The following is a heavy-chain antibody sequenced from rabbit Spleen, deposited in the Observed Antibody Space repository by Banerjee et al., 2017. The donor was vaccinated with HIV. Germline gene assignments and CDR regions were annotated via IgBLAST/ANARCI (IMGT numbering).Heavy chain of an antibody. V-gene: IGHV1S40*01. CDR2: IDTNDGDT. D-gene: IGHD1-1*01. J-gene: IGHJ2*01. CDR1: GFSFNSSDY. Sequence: QSLEESGGDLVQPEGSLTLTCTASGFSFNSSDYICWVRQAPGKGLEWIACIDTNDGDTDYANWPKGRFTISKTSSTTVTLQMTSLTAADTATYFCARNYVNAFDPWGPGTLVTVS. CDR3: ARNYVNAFDP.